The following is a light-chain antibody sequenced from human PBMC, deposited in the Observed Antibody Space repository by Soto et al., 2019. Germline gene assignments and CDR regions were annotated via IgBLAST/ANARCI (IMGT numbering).Light chain of an antibody. CDR1: PSVSSY. Sequence: EIVMPQAPATLSVSLGERVTLSCRASPSVSSYLAWYQQTPGQAPRLLLSDAPTSATDIPDRFSGSGSGTAFTLTISTLQSTVLALYYGQQYSTWPPLYTFGQGTKLEI. J-gene: IGKJ2*01. V-gene: IGKV3-15*01. CDR3: QQYSTWPPLYT. CDR2: DAP.